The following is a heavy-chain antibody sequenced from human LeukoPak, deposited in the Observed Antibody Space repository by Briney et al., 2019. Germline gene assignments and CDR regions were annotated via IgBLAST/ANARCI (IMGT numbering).Heavy chain of an antibody. CDR1: GYTFTGYD. V-gene: IGHV1-2*02. CDR2: INPNSGGT. CDR3: AHYCSGGSCHSDY. D-gene: IGHD2-15*01. J-gene: IGHJ4*02. Sequence: EASVTVSCKASGYTFTGYDMHWVRQAPGQGLEWMGWINPNSGGTNYAQKFQGRVTMTRDTSISTAYMELSRLRSDDTAVYYCAHYCSGGSCHSDYWGQGTLVTVSS.